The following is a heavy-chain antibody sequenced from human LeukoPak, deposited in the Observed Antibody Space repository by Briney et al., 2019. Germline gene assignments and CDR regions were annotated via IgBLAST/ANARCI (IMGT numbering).Heavy chain of an antibody. V-gene: IGHV3-48*03. CDR2: ISSSGSTI. J-gene: IGHJ6*03. D-gene: IGHD3-3*01. CDR3: ARDGPLEWLLPYYYYMDG. CDR1: GFTFSSYE. Sequence: GGSLRLSCAASGFTFSSYEMNWVRQAPGKGLEWVSYISSSGSTIYYADSVKGRFTISRDNAKNSLYLQMNSLRAEDTAVYYCARDGPLEWLLPYYYYMDGWGKGTTVSVSS.